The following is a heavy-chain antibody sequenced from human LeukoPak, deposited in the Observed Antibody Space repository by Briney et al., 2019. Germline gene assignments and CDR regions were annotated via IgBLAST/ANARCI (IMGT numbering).Heavy chain of an antibody. V-gene: IGHV3-48*01. D-gene: IGHD2-15*01. CDR1: GFTFSSYS. CDR3: AREGRYCSGGSCYTPGSYYYYYMDV. Sequence: GGSLRLSCAASGFTFSSYSMNWVRQAPGKGLEWVSYISSSSSTIYYADSVKGRFTISRDNAKNSLYLQMNSLRAEDTAVYYCAREGRYCSGGSCYTPGSYYYYYMDVWGKGTTVTVSS. J-gene: IGHJ6*03. CDR2: ISSSSSTI.